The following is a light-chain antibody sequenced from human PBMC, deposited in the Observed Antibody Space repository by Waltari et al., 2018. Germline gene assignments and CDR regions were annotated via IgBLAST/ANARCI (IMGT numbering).Light chain of an antibody. CDR3: QHYVRLPAT. Sequence: CRAGQSIGKYLVWYQQKPGQAPRLLIYGASTRATGIPDRFSGGGSGTDFSLSITRLEPEDFAVYYCQHYVRLPATFGQGTTVEI. J-gene: IGKJ1*01. CDR1: QSIGKY. CDR2: GAS. V-gene: IGKV3-20*01.